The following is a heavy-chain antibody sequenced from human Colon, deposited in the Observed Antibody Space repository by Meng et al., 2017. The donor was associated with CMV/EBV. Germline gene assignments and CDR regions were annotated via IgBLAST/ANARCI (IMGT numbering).Heavy chain of an antibody. Sequence: TFSSDGMHWVRQAPGKGLESVAVISYDRSNKYHADSVKGRFTISRDNSRNTLYLQMNSLRTEDTAVYYCAKDPLPLRLGELSLYYDYWGQGTLVTVSS. CDR3: AKDPLPLRLGELSLYYDY. CDR1: TFSSDG. V-gene: IGHV3-30*18. D-gene: IGHD3-16*02. CDR2: ISYDRSNK. J-gene: IGHJ4*02.